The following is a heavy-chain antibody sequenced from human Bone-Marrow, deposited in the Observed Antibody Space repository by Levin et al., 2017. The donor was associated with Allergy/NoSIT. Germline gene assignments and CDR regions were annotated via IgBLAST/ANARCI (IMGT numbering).Heavy chain of an antibody. CDR2: INAGNGNT. CDR3: ARGAGYSSSWYASFFDY. V-gene: IGHV1-3*01. D-gene: IGHD6-13*01. CDR1: GYTFTSYA. J-gene: IGHJ4*02. Sequence: PRASVKVSCKASGYTFTSYAMHWVRQAPGQRLEWMGWINAGNGNTKYSQKFQGRVTITRDTSASTAYMELSSLRSEDTAVYYCARGAGYSSSWYASFFDYWGQGTLVTVSS.